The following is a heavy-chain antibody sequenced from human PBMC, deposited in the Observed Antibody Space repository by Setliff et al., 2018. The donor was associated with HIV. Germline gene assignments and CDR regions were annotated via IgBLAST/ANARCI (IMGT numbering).Heavy chain of an antibody. CDR1: GGSISSYY. J-gene: IGHJ4*02. CDR2: IFSSGST. CDR3: ARDPVITMMVGPKFYFDY. D-gene: IGHD3-22*01. V-gene: IGHV4-4*07. Sequence: PSETLSLTCTVSGGSISSYYWSWIRLPAGKGLEWIGRIFSSGSTSYNSSLKSRVTMSVDTSKNQFSLRLTSVTAADTAVYYCARDPVITMMVGPKFYFDYWGQGILVTVSS.